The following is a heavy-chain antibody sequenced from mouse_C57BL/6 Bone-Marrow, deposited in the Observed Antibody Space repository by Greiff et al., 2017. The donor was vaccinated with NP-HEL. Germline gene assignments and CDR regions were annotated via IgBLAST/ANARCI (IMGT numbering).Heavy chain of an antibody. Sequence: QVQLQQPGAELVKPGASVKLSCKASGYTFTSYWMQWVKQRPGKGLEWIGEIDPSDSYTNYNQKFKGKATLTVDTSSSKAYMQLSSLTSEDSAVYYCARRGWLLAWFAYWGQGTLVTVSA. D-gene: IGHD2-3*01. CDR2: IDPSDSYT. V-gene: IGHV1-50*01. CDR3: ARRGWLLAWFAY. CDR1: GYTFTSYW. J-gene: IGHJ3*01.